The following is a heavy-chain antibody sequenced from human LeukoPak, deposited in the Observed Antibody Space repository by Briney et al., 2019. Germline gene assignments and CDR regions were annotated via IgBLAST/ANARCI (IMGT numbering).Heavy chain of an antibody. CDR1: GASIDTRNSY. V-gene: IGHV4-39*01. J-gene: IGHJ4*02. D-gene: IGHD4-17*01. CDR2: INHSGPT. Sequence: SETLSLTCTVSGASIDTRNSYWGGIRQPPGRGLEWIGTINHSGPTYYGPSLESRVSISVDTSKNQFSVKLNSVSAADTAVYYCARHARRSFYGDYLGFDYWGQGILVIVSS. CDR3: ARHARRSFYGDYLGFDY.